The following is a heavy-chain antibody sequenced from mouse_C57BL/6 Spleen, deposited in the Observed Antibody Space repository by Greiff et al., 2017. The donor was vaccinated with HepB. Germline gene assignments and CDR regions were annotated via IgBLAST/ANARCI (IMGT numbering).Heavy chain of an antibody. CDR1: GFNIKNTY. Sequence: EVQLQQSVAELVRPVSSVKLSCTASGFNIKNTYMHWVKQRPEQGLEWIGRIDPANVTSKYAPKFQGKATITADTSSNTAYLQLSSLTSEGTAIYYCARSDSAGFARDYWGQGTSVTVSS. CDR2: IDPANVTS. J-gene: IGHJ4*01. CDR3: ARSDSAGFARDY. V-gene: IGHV14-3*01. D-gene: IGHD3-2*02.